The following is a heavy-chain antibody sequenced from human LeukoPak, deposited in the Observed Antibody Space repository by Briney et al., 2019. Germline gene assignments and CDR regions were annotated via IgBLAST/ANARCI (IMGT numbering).Heavy chain of an antibody. CDR3: ARDFSRIAAAGRGFDY. D-gene: IGHD6-13*01. V-gene: IGHV4-4*07. CDR1: GGSISSYY. Sequence: SETLSLTCTVSGGSISSYYWSWIRQPAGKGLEWIGRIYTSGSTNYNPSLKSRVTMSVDTSKNQFSLKLSSVTAADTAVYYCARDFSRIAAAGRGFDYWGQGTLVTVSS. J-gene: IGHJ4*02. CDR2: IYTSGST.